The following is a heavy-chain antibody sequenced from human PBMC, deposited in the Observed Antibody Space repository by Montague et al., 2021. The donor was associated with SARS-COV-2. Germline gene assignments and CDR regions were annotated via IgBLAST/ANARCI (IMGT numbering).Heavy chain of an antibody. CDR2: IYYTENT. D-gene: IGHD5-18*01. J-gene: IGHJ4*02. Sequence: SETLSLTCTASGGSISNSIYYWDWIRQPPGKGLEWIGSIYYTENTYYNPSLKSRVTISIDTSKNQFSLKLSPATAADTAVYYCARPGSGYSYGSGAFDYWGQGTLVTVSS. V-gene: IGHV4-39*01. CDR3: ARPGSGYSYGSGAFDY. CDR1: GGSISNSIYY.